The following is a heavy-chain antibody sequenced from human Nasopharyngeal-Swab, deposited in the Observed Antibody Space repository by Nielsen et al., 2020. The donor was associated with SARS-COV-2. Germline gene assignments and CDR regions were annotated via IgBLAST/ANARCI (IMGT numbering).Heavy chain of an antibody. D-gene: IGHD5-18*01. CDR2: ISWNSGSI. Sequence: SLKISCAASGFTFDDYAMHWVRQAPGKGPEWVSGISWNSGSIGYADSVKGRFTISRDNAKNSLYLQMNSLRAEDTALYYCAKDIGVDTAMIDYWGQGTLVTVSS. CDR1: GFTFDDYA. J-gene: IGHJ4*02. CDR3: AKDIGVDTAMIDY. V-gene: IGHV3-9*01.